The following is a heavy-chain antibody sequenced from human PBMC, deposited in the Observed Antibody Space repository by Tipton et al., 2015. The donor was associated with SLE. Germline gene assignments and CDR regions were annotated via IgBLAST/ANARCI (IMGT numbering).Heavy chain of an antibody. D-gene: IGHD6-13*01. Sequence: TLSLTCTVSGGSISSYYWSWIRQPPGKGLEWIGYIYYSGGTNYNPSLKSRVTMSVDTSKNQFSLKLRSVTAADTAVYYCARRAIAAADYFDYWGQGTLVTVSS. CDR3: ARRAIAAADYFDY. V-gene: IGHV4-59*12. CDR1: GGSISSYY. J-gene: IGHJ4*02. CDR2: IYYSGGT.